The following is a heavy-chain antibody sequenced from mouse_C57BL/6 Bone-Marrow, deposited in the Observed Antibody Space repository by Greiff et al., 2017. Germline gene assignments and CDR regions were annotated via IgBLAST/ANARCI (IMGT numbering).Heavy chain of an antibody. CDR3: ASGGLRPVFDY. D-gene: IGHD2-4*01. Sequence: QVQLQQPGAELVMPGASVKLSCKASGYTFTSYWMHWVKQRPGQGLEWIGEIDPSDSYTNYNQKFKGKSTLTVDKSSSTAYMQLSSLTSEDSAVYYCASGGLRPVFDYWGQGTTLTVSS. V-gene: IGHV1-69*01. CDR1: GYTFTSYW. J-gene: IGHJ2*01. CDR2: IDPSDSYT.